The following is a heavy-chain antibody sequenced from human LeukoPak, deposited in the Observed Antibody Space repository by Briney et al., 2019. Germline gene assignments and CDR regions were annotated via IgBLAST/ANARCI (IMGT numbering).Heavy chain of an antibody. J-gene: IGHJ5*02. Sequence: SETLSLTCTVSGGSISSYYWSWIRQPAGKGLEWIGRISGSGTITYNPALQSRLSISIDTSKNQFSLKLMSVTAADTAVYYCARDSGTTGEVKFDPWGQGTLVTVSS. CDR2: ISGSGTI. CDR3: ARDSGTTGEVKFDP. V-gene: IGHV4-4*07. D-gene: IGHD3-10*01. CDR1: GGSISSYY.